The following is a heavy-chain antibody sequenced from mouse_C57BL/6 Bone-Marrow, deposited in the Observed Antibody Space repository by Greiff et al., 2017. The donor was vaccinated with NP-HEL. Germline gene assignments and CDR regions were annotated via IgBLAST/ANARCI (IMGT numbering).Heavy chain of an antibody. V-gene: IGHV1-64*01. CDR2: IHPNSGST. J-gene: IGHJ4*01. CDR1: GYTFTSSW. CDR3: AMGWDYAMDY. D-gene: IGHD2-3*01. Sequence: QVQLQQPGAELVKPGASVKLSCKASGYTFTSSWMPWVKQRPGQGLEWMGMIHPNSGSTNYNEKFKSKATLTVDKSSSTAYMQLSSLTSEGSAVYYCAMGWDYAMDYWGQGTSVTVSS.